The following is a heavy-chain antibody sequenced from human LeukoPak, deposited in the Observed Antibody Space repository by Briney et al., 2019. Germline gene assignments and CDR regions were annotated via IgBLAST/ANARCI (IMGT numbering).Heavy chain of an antibody. CDR3: ARRLGSPDAFDI. D-gene: IGHD1-26*01. CDR2: IYTSGST. J-gene: IGHJ3*02. Sequence: SETLSLTCTVSGGSISSHYWSWIRQPPGKGLEWIGYIYTSGSTNYNPSLKSRVTISVDTSKNQFSLKLSSVTAADTAVYYCARRLGSPDAFDIWGQGTMVTVSS. V-gene: IGHV4-4*09. CDR1: GGSISSHY.